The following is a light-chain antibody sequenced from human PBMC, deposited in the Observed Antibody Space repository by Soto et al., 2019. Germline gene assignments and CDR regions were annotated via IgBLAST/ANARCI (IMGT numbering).Light chain of an antibody. CDR2: WAS. Sequence: DIVMTQSPDSLAVSLGERATINCKSSQSVLYSSNNKNYLAWYQQRPGQPPKLLIYWASTRGSGVPDRFSGSGSGTDFTLTISSLQAEDVALYYCQQYYSIPFTFGPGTKVEIK. CDR3: QQYYSIPFT. V-gene: IGKV4-1*01. J-gene: IGKJ3*01. CDR1: QSVLYSSNNKNY.